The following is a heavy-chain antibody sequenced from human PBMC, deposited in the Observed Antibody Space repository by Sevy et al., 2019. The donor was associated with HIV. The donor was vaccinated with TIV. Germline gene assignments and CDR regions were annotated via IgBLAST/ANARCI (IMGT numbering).Heavy chain of an antibody. CDR1: GFTFSNAW. Sequence: GGSLRLSCAASGFTFSNAWMSWVRQAPGKGLEWVGRIKSKTDGGTTDYAAPVKGRFTISRDDSKNTLYLQMNSLKTEDTAVYYCTTRLGYCSGGSCYPQIGYWGQGTLVTVSS. D-gene: IGHD2-15*01. CDR3: TTRLGYCSGGSCYPQIGY. V-gene: IGHV3-15*01. CDR2: IKSKTDGGTT. J-gene: IGHJ4*02.